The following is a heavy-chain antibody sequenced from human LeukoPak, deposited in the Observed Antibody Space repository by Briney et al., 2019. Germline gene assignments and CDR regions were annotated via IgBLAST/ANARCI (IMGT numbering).Heavy chain of an antibody. D-gene: IGHD3-9*01. V-gene: IGHV3-30*18. CDR2: ISYDGSNK. CDR3: AKARGGYFDWFPREHFDY. J-gene: IGHJ4*02. Sequence: GGSLRLSCAASGFTFSSYGMHWVRRAPGKGLEWVAVISYDGSNKYYADSVKGRFTISRDNSKNTLYLQMNSLRAEDTAVYYCAKARGGYFDWFPREHFDYWGQGTLVTVSS. CDR1: GFTFSSYG.